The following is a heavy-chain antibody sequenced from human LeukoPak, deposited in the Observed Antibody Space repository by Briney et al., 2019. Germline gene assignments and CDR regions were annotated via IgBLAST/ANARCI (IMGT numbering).Heavy chain of an antibody. CDR1: GYTFTGYY. CDR2: INPNSGGT. Sequence: GASVKVSCKASGYTFTGYYMHWVRQAPGQGLEWMGWINPNSGGTNYAQKFQGRVTMTRDTSISTAYMELSSLRSEDTAVYYCARGSQAGGTGIGYWGQGTLVTVSS. CDR3: ARGSQAGGTGIGY. D-gene: IGHD6-19*01. V-gene: IGHV1-2*02. J-gene: IGHJ4*02.